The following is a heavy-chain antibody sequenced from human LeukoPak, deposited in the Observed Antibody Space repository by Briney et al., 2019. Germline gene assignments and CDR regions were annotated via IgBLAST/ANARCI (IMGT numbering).Heavy chain of an antibody. V-gene: IGHV3-49*03. Sequence: GGSLRLSCTASGFTFGDYAMSWFRQAPGKGLEWVGFIRSKAYGETTEYAASVKGRFSISRDDSKSIAYLQMNSLETEDTAVYYCTRAPYYYDSSGYYLSSSDYWGQGTLVTVSS. CDR3: TRAPYYYDSSGYYLSSSDY. D-gene: IGHD3-22*01. J-gene: IGHJ4*02. CDR2: IRSKAYGETT. CDR1: GFTFGDYA.